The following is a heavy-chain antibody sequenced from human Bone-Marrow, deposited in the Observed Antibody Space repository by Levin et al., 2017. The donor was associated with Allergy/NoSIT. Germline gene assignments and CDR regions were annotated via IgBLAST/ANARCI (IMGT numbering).Heavy chain of an antibody. J-gene: IGHJ4*02. CDR1: GVSISSRTYF. CDR2: IYSGGST. D-gene: IGHD3-10*01. V-gene: IGHV4-39*07. Sequence: SQTLSLTCNVSGVSISSRTYFWGWIRQPPGKGLEWIGSIYSGGSTNYNPSLKSRVTISVDTSKNQVSLRLSPVTAADTAVYDCAREQSSDSENDEGYFDYWGQGSLVTVSS. CDR3: AREQSSDSENDEGYFDY.